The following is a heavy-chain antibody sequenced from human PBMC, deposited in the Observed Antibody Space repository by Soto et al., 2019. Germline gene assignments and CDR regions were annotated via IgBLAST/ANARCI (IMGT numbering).Heavy chain of an antibody. CDR3: ARGPGDSSCWYQGYYYYYGMDV. Sequence: QVQLVQSGAEVKKPGASVKVSCKASGYTFTSYYMHWVRQAPGQGLEWMGIINPSGGSTSYAQKFQGRVTMARDTSTSTVYMELSSLRSEDTAVYYCARGPGDSSCWYQGYYYYYGMDVWGQGTTVTVSS. D-gene: IGHD6-13*01. CDR2: INPSGGST. CDR1: GYTFTSYY. V-gene: IGHV1-46*01. J-gene: IGHJ6*02.